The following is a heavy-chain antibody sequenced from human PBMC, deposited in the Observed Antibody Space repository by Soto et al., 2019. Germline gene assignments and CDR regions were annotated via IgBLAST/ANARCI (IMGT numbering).Heavy chain of an antibody. CDR3: ARGARNFYYFDY. CDR2: INGDGSST. D-gene: IGHD1-7*01. Sequence: EVQLVESGGGLVQPGGSQRFSCAASGFTFSSYWMHWVRQAPGKGLVWVSRINGDGSSTNYADSVKGRFTISRDNDKNTLYLQINSLSTEDTAVYYCARGARNFYYFDYWGQGALVTVSS. CDR1: GFTFSSYW. V-gene: IGHV3-74*01. J-gene: IGHJ4*02.